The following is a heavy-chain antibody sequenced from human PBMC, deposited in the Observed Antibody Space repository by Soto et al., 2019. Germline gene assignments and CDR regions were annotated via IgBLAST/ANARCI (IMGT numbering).Heavy chain of an antibody. V-gene: IGHV4-39*02. J-gene: IGHJ4*02. Sequence: SVTLSVTRTVSDGSSSRCTYYCDRIRQPPGKGLEWIGSIYYSGSTYYNPSLKSRVTISVDTSKKNFSLQLTSVTAADKAVYYCASFKAYWGQGILVTVSS. CDR3: ASFKAY. CDR2: IYYSGST. CDR1: DGSSSRCTYY.